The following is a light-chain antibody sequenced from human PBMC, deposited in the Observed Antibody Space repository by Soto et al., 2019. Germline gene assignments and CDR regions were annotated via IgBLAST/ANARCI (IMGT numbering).Light chain of an antibody. CDR3: QQYNTYSWT. J-gene: IGKJ1*01. Sequence: DIQMTQSPSTLSASVGDRVTITCRARQSISSWLAWYQQKPGKAPKVLIYKASNLESGVPSRFSGSGSGTEFTLTISSLQPDDFATYYCQQYNTYSWTFGQGTKVEIK. V-gene: IGKV1-5*03. CDR2: KAS. CDR1: QSISSW.